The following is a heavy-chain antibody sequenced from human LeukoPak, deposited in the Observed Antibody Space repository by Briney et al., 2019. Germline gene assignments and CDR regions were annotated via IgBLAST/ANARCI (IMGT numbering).Heavy chain of an antibody. CDR2: ISGSGGST. Sequence: PGGSLRLSCAASGFTFSSYAMSWVRQAPGKGLEWVSAISGSGGSTYYADSVKGRFTISRDNSKNTLYLQMNSLRAEDTAVYYCASLGGYYDSSGYDPHDAFGIWGQGTMVTVSS. V-gene: IGHV3-23*01. CDR1: GFTFSSYA. D-gene: IGHD3-22*01. J-gene: IGHJ3*02. CDR3: ASLGGYYDSSGYDPHDAFGI.